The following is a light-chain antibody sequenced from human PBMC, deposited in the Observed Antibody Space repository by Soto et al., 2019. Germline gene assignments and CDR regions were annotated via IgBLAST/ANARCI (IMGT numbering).Light chain of an antibody. J-gene: IGKJ1*01. CDR2: DVS. V-gene: IGKV1-5*01. CDR3: QQYHRYST. CDR1: QSINAW. Sequence: DIQMTQAPSTISASVGDRVTITCRASQSINAWLAWYQQKPGKAPKLLIYDVSTLDSGVPSRFSGSASGTEFTLTISSLESDDFATYYCQQYHRYSTFGQGTK.